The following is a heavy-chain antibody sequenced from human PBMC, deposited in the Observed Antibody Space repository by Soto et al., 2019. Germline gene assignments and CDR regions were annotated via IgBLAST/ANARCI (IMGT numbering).Heavy chain of an antibody. CDR1: GFTFGDYA. CDR3: SRERCRGTSCYVGGFDY. Sequence: GGSLRLSCTASGFTFGDYAMSWFRQAPGKGLEWVGLIRNKAFRGTTEYAASVKGRFTISTYDSKSIAYLQMNSLKTEDTAMYYCSRERCRGTSCYVGGFDYWGQGTLVTVSS. J-gene: IGHJ4*02. D-gene: IGHD2-2*01. CDR2: IRNKAFRGTT. V-gene: IGHV3-49*03.